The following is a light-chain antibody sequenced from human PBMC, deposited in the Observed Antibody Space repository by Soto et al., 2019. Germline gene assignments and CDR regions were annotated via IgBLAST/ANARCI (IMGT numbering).Light chain of an antibody. CDR1: SSDVGTYNR. CDR3: SVYTSSSTYV. J-gene: IGLJ1*01. CDR2: AVS. Sequence: QSALAQPPSVSGTPGQSVTIPCTGTSSDVGTYNRVSWYQQPPGTAPKLIIYAVSTRPSGVPDRFSGSKSGNTASLTISGLQAEDEGDYYCSVYTSSSTYVFGAGTKLTVL. V-gene: IGLV2-18*01.